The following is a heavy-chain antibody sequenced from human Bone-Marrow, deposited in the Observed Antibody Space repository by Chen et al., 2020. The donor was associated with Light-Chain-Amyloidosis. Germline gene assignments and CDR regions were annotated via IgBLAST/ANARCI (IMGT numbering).Heavy chain of an antibody. CDR2: ITHTIHGT. V-gene: IGHV3-20*04. J-gene: IGHJ4*02. CDR1: GFNLDDYG. CDR3: ARAPLGHNSESPFDS. Sequence: EVQLVETGGGVVRPGESLRLSCAVYGFNLDDYGMSWVRQAPGKGLEWVAFITHTIHGTYYADSVEGRFTISRGSTLQLQIVSLRVKDTAVYCCARAPLGHNSESPFDSWCLGTLVTVSS. D-gene: IGHD3-10*01.